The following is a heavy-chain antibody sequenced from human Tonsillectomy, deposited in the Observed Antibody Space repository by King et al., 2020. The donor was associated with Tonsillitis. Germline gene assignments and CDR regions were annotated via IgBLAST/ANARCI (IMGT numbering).Heavy chain of an antibody. Sequence: VQLVESGGGLVKPGGSLRVSCAASGFTFNSHNMNWVRQAPGKGLEWVSSISATSSYIYYADSVKGRFTISRDNAKNSLYLQMNNLRADDTAVYYCARDSACSYPYNLFDPWGQGTLVTVSS. V-gene: IGHV3-21*01. CDR2: ISATSSYI. J-gene: IGHJ5*02. D-gene: IGHD1-26*01. CDR1: GFTFNSHN. CDR3: ARDSACSYPYNLFDP.